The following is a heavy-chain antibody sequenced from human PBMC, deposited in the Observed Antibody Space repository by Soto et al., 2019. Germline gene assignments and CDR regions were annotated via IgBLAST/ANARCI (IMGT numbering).Heavy chain of an antibody. CDR2: IIPIFGTA. J-gene: IGHJ5*02. Sequence: QVQLVQSGAEVKKPGSSVKVSCKASGGTSSSYAISWVRQAPGQGLEWMGGIIPIFGTANYAQKFQGRVTITADESTSTAYMELSSLRSEDTAVYYCARDGPHSIAVAGTGWFDPWGQGTLVTVSS. CDR1: GGTSSSYA. V-gene: IGHV1-69*01. D-gene: IGHD6-19*01. CDR3: ARDGPHSIAVAGTGWFDP.